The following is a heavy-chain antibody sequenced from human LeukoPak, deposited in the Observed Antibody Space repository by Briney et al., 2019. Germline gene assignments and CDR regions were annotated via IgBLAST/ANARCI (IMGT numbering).Heavy chain of an antibody. Sequence: GASVKVSCKTFGYSFTSYVINWVRQAPGQGLEWMGWISTDNGNTDYAPNLQGRVTMTTDTSTSTAYMELRSLRSDDTAVYYCARGYSYGYGPLDYWGQGTLVTVSA. CDR1: GYSFTSYV. D-gene: IGHD5-18*01. CDR3: ARGYSYGYGPLDY. J-gene: IGHJ4*02. V-gene: IGHV1-18*01. CDR2: ISTDNGNT.